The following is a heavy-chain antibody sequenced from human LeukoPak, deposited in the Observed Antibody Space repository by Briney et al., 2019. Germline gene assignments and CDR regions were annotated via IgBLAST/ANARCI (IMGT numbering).Heavy chain of an antibody. CDR1: GGSISSSSYD. J-gene: IGHJ4*02. CDR3: AKGDRDGYNWELFDY. CDR2: IYYSGST. Sequence: SSETLSLTCTVSGGSISSSSYDWGWLCQPPGKGLEWIGSIYYSGSTYYNPSLKSRVTISVDTSKNQFSLKLSSVTAADTAVYYCAKGDRDGYNWELFDYWGQGTLVTVSS. D-gene: IGHD5-24*01. V-gene: IGHV4-39*01.